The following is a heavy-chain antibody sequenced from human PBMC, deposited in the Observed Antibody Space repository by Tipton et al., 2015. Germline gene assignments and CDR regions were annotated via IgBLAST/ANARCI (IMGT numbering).Heavy chain of an antibody. D-gene: IGHD2/OR15-2a*01. J-gene: IGHJ1*01. CDR3: ARGQDETTSGEYFTH. CDR2: IFLPGST. CDR1: GGSVSSGFYY. V-gene: IGHV4-61*01. Sequence: TLSLTCSVSGGSVSSGFYYWTWIRQTPAKGLEWMGYIFLPGSTNFNPSLRSRVTISVDTSENQFSLGLMSVTAADTGVYFCARGQDETTSGEYFTHWGQGTLVTVSS.